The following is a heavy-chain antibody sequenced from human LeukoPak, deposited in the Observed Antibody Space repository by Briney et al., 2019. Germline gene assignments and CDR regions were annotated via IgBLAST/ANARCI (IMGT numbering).Heavy chain of an antibody. D-gene: IGHD2-2*02. J-gene: IGHJ4*02. V-gene: IGHV1-18*01. CDR2: ISAYNGNT. Sequence: ASVKVSCKASGYTFTSYGISWVRQAPGQGLEWIEWISAYNGNTNYAQKIQGRVTMTTETSTSTAYMELRSLRSDDTAVYYCAGSLGVPAAIEFPFDYWGQGTLVTVSS. CDR3: AGSLGVPAAIEFPFDY. CDR1: GYTFTSYG.